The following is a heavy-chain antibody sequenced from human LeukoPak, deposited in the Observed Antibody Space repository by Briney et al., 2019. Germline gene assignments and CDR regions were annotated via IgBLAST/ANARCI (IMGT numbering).Heavy chain of an antibody. CDR1: GFTFSSYW. CDR2: IKQDGSEK. Sequence: GGSLRLSCAASGFTFSSYWMSWVRQAPGKGLEWVANIKQDGSEKNYVDSVKGRFTISRDNAKNSLYLQMNSLRAEDTAVYYCARDPNLRYFDWLSPYYYYGMDVWGQGTTVTVSS. J-gene: IGHJ6*02. D-gene: IGHD3-9*01. V-gene: IGHV3-7*01. CDR3: ARDPNLRYFDWLSPYYYYGMDV.